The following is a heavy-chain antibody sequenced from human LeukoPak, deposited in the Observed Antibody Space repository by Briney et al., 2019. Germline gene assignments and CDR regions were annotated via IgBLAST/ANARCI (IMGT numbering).Heavy chain of an antibody. CDR2: ISYDGSNK. CDR3: ARDVVVPFDY. J-gene: IGHJ4*02. D-gene: IGHD3-22*01. V-gene: IGHV3-30-3*01. Sequence: GGSLRLSCAASGFTFSSYAMHWVRQAPGKGLEWVAVISYDGSNKYYADSVKGRFTISRDNSKNTLYLQMNSLRAEDTAVYYCARDVVVPFDYWGQGTLVTVSS. CDR1: GFTFSSYA.